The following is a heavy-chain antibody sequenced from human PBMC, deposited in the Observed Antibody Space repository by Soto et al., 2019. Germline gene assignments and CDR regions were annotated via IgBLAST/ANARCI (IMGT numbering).Heavy chain of an antibody. CDR2: TYYRSKWYN. CDR1: GASVSTNSAA. Sequence: SQTLSLTCAISGASVSTNSAAWNWIRQSPSRGLEWTGRTYYRSKWYNDYAVSVRSRITINPDTSKNQFSLQLNSVTPEDAAVYYCARDSRGSGRYWAFYYYYYGMDVWGQGTTVTVSS. CDR3: ARDSRGSGRYWAFYYYYYGMDV. D-gene: IGHD3-10*01. J-gene: IGHJ6*02. V-gene: IGHV6-1*01.